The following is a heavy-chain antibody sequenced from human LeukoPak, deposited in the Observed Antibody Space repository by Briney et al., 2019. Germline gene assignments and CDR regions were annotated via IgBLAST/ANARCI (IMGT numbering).Heavy chain of an antibody. CDR3: AREGSFYFDY. J-gene: IGHJ4*02. V-gene: IGHV3-48*03. D-gene: IGHD3-10*01. Sequence: GGSLRLSCAASGFTFSSYEMHWVRQAPGKGLEWVSYISSSADATYYADSVKGRFTISRDNAKNSLYLQMNSLRAEDTAVYYCAREGSFYFDYWGQGTLVTVSS. CDR2: ISSSADAT. CDR1: GFTFSSYE.